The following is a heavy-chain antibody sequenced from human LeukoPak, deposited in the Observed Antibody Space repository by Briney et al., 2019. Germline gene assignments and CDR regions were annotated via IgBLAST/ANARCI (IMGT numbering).Heavy chain of an antibody. CDR1: GYTFSNYG. CDR2: ISAHNGNT. D-gene: IGHD3-16*01. V-gene: IGHV1-18*01. Sequence: ASVKVSCKASGYTFSNYGINWVRQAPGQGLEWMGWISAHNGNTKFAQRLQGRVTMTTDTSTSTAYMELTSLRSDDTAVYYCARGVSPYDASALWGQGTLVTVSS. J-gene: IGHJ4*02. CDR3: ARGVSPYDASAL.